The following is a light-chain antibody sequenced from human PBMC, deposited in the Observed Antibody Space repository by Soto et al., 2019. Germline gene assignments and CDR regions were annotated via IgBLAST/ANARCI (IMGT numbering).Light chain of an antibody. Sequence: QSVLTQPPSASGTPGQTVTISCYGSSSNMGSNTVHWFQQFPGTAPKLLIYTNDQRPSGVPDRFSGSNSGTSASLAISGLQSEDDADYYCAVWDDSLNGHVFGAGTKLSVL. CDR2: TND. CDR3: AVWDDSLNGHV. J-gene: IGLJ1*01. V-gene: IGLV1-44*01. CDR1: SSNMGSNT.